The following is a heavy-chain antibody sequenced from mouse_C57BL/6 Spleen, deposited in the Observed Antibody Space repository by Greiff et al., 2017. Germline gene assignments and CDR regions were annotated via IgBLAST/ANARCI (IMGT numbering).Heavy chain of an antibody. Sequence: VQRVESGAELVRPGSSVKLSCKASGYTFTSYWMDWVKQRPGQGLEWIGNIYPSDSETHYNQKFKDKATLTVDKSSSTAYMQLSSLTSEDSAVYCCARSLRGWYFDGWGTGTTVTVSS. V-gene: IGHV1-61*01. CDR2: IYPSDSET. J-gene: IGHJ1*03. CDR3: ARSLRGWYFDG. D-gene: IGHD2-12*01. CDR1: GYTFTSYW.